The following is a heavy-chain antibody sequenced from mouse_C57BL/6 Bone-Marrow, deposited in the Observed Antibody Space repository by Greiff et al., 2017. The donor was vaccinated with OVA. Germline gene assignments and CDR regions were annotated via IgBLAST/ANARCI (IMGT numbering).Heavy chain of an antibody. V-gene: IGHV1-81*01. CDR3: ARATTPRYWYVDV. J-gene: IGHJ1*03. CDR1: GYTFTSYG. Sequence: QVHVKQSGAELARPGASVKLSCKASGYTFTSYGISWVKQRTGQGLEWIGEIYPRSGNTYYNEKFKGKATLTADKSSSTAYMELRSLTSEDSAVYFCARATTPRYWYVDVWGTGTTVTVSS. CDR2: IYPRSGNT. D-gene: IGHD1-1*01.